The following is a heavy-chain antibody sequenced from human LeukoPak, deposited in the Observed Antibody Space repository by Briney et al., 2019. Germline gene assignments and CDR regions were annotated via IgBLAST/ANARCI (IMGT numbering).Heavy chain of an antibody. CDR3: AREGLGPSFSAWFDP. D-gene: IGHD3/OR15-3a*01. CDR1: GFTFNSYS. Sequence: SGGSLRLSCAASGFTFNSYSMNWVRQAPGKGLEWVSSISRSGTYIYYADSMKGRFIISRDNAKNSLYLQMNSLRTEDTAVYYCAREGLGPSFSAWFDPWGQGTLVTVSS. J-gene: IGHJ5*02. V-gene: IGHV3-21*01. CDR2: ISRSGTYI.